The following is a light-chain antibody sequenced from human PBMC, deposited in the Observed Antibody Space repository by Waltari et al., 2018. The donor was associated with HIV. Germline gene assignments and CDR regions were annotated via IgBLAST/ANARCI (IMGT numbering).Light chain of an antibody. CDR3: SSYTSSSTLV. J-gene: IGLJ2*01. Sequence: LTQPASVSGSPGQSITISCTGTSSDVGGYNYVSWYQQHPGKAPRLMIYEVSNRPSGVSNRFSGSKAGNTASLTISGLQAEDEADYYCSSYTSSSTLVFGGGTKLTVL. CDR2: EVS. V-gene: IGLV2-14*01. CDR1: SSDVGGYNY.